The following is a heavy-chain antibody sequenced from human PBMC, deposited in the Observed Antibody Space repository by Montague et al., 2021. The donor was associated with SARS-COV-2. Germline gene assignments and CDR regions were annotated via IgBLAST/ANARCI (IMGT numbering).Heavy chain of an antibody. Sequence: SLRLSCAASGFTFDNYAMTWVRQAPGKGLYWVSIISGGGGRTYYADSVKGRFTISRDNSKNTLSLEMNSLGPEDTGVYYCVKWTEGAPAYCDYWGQGTLVTVSS. CDR1: GFTFDNYA. CDR2: ISGGGGRT. J-gene: IGHJ4*02. CDR3: VKWTEGAPAYCDY. V-gene: IGHV3-23*01. D-gene: IGHD1-26*01.